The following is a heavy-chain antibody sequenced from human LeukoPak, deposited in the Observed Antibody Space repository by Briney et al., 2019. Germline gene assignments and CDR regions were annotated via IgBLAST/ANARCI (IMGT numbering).Heavy chain of an antibody. D-gene: IGHD1-14*01. CDR3: ARETAEHDFDY. CDR1: GFTFSSYA. V-gene: IGHV3-30*04. CDR2: ISYDGSNK. J-gene: IGHJ4*02. Sequence: PGGSLRLSCAASGFTFSSYAMHWVRQAPGKGLEWVAVISYDGSNKYYADSVKGRFTISRDNSKNTLYLQMNSLRAGDTAVYYCARETAEHDFDYWGQGTLVTVSS.